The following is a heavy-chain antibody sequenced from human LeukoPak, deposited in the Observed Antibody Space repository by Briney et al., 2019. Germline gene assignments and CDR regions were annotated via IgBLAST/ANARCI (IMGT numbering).Heavy chain of an antibody. V-gene: IGHV4-39*01. J-gene: IGHJ4*02. D-gene: IGHD2-2*01. CDR3: ARLPLRVPAAARQCDY. Sequence: SETLSLTCTVSGGSISSSSYYWGWIRQPPGKGLEWIGSNYYSGSTYYNPSLKSRVTISAATSKNQFYLKLSSVTATDTAVYYCARLPLRVPAAARQCDYWGQGTLVTVSS. CDR1: GGSISSSSYY. CDR2: NYYSGST.